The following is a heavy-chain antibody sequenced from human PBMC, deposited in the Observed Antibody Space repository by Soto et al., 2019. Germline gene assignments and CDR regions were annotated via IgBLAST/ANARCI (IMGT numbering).Heavy chain of an antibody. CDR1: GFTFNNNG. Sequence: PGGSLRLSCAASGFTFNNNGMSWVRQAPGKGLEWVSTISASGGSTYYADSVKGRFTISRGNSKNTMYVQMNSLRAEDTAVYYCARDRGYCSGGSCYWCFDLWGRGTLVTVSS. D-gene: IGHD2-15*01. V-gene: IGHV3-23*01. J-gene: IGHJ2*01. CDR3: ARDRGYCSGGSCYWCFDL. CDR2: ISASGGST.